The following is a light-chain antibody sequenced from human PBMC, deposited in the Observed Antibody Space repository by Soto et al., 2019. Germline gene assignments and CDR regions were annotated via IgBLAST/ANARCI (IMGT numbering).Light chain of an antibody. V-gene: IGKV3-20*01. Sequence: EIVLTQSPGTLSLSPGERATLSCRASQSVSNSYLAWYQQKPGQAPRLLIYGASNRAFGIPDRFSGSGSGTDFTLTISRLEPEDFAVYYCQQYGNSPFVAFGQGTKVDIK. CDR2: GAS. CDR3: QQYGNSPFVA. CDR1: QSVSNSY. J-gene: IGKJ1*01.